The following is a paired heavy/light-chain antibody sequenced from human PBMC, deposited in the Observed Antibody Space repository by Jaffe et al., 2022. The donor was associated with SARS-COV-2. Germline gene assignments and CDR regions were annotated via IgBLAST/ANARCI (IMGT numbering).Heavy chain of an antibody. CDR3: ARHWELCDY. V-gene: IGHV7-4-1*02. D-gene: IGHD3-16*01. Sequence: QVQLVQSGSELKKSGASVKVSCKASGYTFNKYAINWVRQAPGRGLEWMGWINTNTGNPTYAQGFTGRLVFSVDTSVSTAYLQISSLKADDTAVYYCARHWELCDYWGQGTLVTVSS. CDR1: GYTFNKYA. CDR2: INTNTGNP. J-gene: IGHJ4*02.
Light chain of an antibody. CDR2: ENN. Sequence: QSVLTQPPSVSAAPGQRVTISCSGSSSNIGNNNVCWYQLLPGTTPKLLIYENNKRPSGIPDRFSGSKSGTSATLGITGLQTGDEADYYCGSWDSSLSAGWVFGGGTKLTVL. J-gene: IGLJ3*02. CDR3: GSWDSSLSAGWV. CDR1: SSNIGNNN. V-gene: IGLV1-51*02.